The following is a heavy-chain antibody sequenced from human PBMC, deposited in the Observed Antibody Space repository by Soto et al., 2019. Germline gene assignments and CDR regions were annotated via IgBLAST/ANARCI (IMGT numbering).Heavy chain of an antibody. CDR3: AKDARYRFIAAAGVDY. V-gene: IGHV3-23*01. Sequence: PGGALRLSCAASGFTFSSYAMSWVRQAPGQGLEWVSAISGSGGSTYYADSVKGRFTISRDNAKNTLYLQMNSLRAEDTAVYYCAKDARYRFIAAAGVDYWGQGTLVTVSS. D-gene: IGHD6-13*01. J-gene: IGHJ4*02. CDR2: ISGSGGST. CDR1: GFTFSSYA.